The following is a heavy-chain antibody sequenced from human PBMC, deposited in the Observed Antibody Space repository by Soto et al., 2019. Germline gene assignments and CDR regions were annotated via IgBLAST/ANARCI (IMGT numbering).Heavy chain of an antibody. D-gene: IGHD6-13*01. V-gene: IGHV4-30-2*01. CDR1: GGSSSSGGYS. J-gene: IGHJ4*02. CDR2: IYHRGST. Sequence: TLSLTCAVSGGSSSSGGYSWSWIRQPPGKVLEWIGYIYHRGSTYYNPSHKSRATISVDRSKNQFSLKLSSVTAADTAVYYCARVRGAAASRWYFDYWGQGTLVTVSS. CDR3: ARVRGAAASRWYFDY.